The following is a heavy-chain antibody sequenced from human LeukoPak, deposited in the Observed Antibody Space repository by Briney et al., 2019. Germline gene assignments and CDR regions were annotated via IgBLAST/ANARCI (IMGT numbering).Heavy chain of an antibody. V-gene: IGHV6-1*01. CDR3: ARSSGAFDI. CDR2: TYYRSKWYN. Sequence: SQTLSLTCGISGDSVSSNSAAWNWIRQSPSSGLEWLGRTYYRSKWYNEYTVSVKSRITINPDTSKNQFSLQLNSVTPEDTAVYYCARSSGAFDIWGQGTMVTVSS. D-gene: IGHD6-6*01. J-gene: IGHJ3*02. CDR1: GDSVSSNSAA.